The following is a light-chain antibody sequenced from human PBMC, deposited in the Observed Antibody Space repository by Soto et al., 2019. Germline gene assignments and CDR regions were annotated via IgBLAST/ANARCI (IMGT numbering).Light chain of an antibody. CDR1: SSDVGSYNL. Sequence: QSVLTQPASVSGSPGQSITISCTGTSSDVGSYNLVSWYQQHPGKAPKLMIYEGSKRPSAVSNRFSGSKSGNTASLTISGLQAEDEANYYCCSYAGSTTLVFGTGTKVTVL. J-gene: IGLJ1*01. CDR3: CSYAGSTTLV. V-gene: IGLV2-23*01. CDR2: EGS.